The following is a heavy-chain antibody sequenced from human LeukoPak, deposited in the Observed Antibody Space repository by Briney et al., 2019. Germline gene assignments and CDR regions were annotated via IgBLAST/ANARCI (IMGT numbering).Heavy chain of an antibody. Sequence: GGSLRLSCAASGFTVSSNYMAWVRQAPGKGLEWVSVIYSGGSTYYADSVKGRVTISRDNSKNTLHLQMNSLRAEDTAVYYCVRFSYYDSGGTYFDYWGQGTLVTVSS. V-gene: IGHV3-66*01. CDR3: VRFSYYDSGGTYFDY. D-gene: IGHD3-22*01. J-gene: IGHJ4*02. CDR2: IYSGGST. CDR1: GFTVSSNY.